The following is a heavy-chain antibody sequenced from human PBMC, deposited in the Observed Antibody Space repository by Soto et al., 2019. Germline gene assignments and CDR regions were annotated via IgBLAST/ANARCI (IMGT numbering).Heavy chain of an antibody. CDR1: GGTFSSSA. CDR3: ARGDEYNLNYPGGMDV. J-gene: IGHJ6*02. V-gene: IGHV1-69*01. Sequence: QVQLVQSGAEVKKTGSSVKVSCKASGGTFSSSAISWVRQAPGHGLEWMGGIIPIFGTANYAQKFQGRVTITADESTSTAYMELSSLRSEDTAVYYGARGDEYNLNYPGGMDVCGQGTTVTVSS. CDR2: IIPIFGTA. D-gene: IGHD1-7*01.